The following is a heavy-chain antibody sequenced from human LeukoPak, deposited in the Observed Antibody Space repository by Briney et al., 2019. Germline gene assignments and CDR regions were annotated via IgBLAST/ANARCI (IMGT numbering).Heavy chain of an antibody. D-gene: IGHD3-9*01. CDR1: GFTFSSYA. V-gene: IGHV3-23*01. CDR2: ISGSGGST. CDR3: AKALLNNYDILTGYYFDIAGAFDI. J-gene: IGHJ3*02. Sequence: GGSLRLSCAASGFTFSSYAMSWVRQAPGKGLQWVLAISGSGGSTYYADSVKGRFTISRDNSKNTLYLQMNSLRAEDTAVYYCAKALLNNYDILTGYYFDIAGAFDIWGQGTMVTVSS.